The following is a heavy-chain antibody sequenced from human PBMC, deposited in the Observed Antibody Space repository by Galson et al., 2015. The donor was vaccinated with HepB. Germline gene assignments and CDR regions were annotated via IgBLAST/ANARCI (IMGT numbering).Heavy chain of an antibody. D-gene: IGHD3-22*01. CDR3: AREPVYDSSGFHAFDI. Sequence: SLRLSCAASGFTFSSYGMHWVRQAPGKGQEWVAVIWYDGSNKYYADSVKGRFTISRDNSKNTLYLQMNSLRAEDTAVYYCAREPVYDSSGFHAFDIWGQGTMVTVSS. J-gene: IGHJ3*02. CDR1: GFTFSSYG. V-gene: IGHV3-33*08. CDR2: IWYDGSNK.